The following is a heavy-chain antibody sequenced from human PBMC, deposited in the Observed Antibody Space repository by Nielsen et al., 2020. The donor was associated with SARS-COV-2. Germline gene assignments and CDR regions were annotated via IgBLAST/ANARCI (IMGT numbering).Heavy chain of an antibody. CDR2: INHSGST. CDR3: AAYCSSTSCPEPGG. Sequence: IRQSPGKGLEWIGEINHSGSTNYNPSLKSRVTISVDKSKNQFSLKLSSVTAADTAVYYCAAYCSSTSCPEPGGWGQGTLVTVSS. V-gene: IGHV4-34*01. D-gene: IGHD2-2*01. J-gene: IGHJ4*02.